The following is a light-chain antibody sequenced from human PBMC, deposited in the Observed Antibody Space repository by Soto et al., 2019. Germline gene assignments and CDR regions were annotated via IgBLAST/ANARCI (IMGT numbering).Light chain of an antibody. CDR1: QSVSSSY. V-gene: IGKV3-20*01. CDR2: GAS. CDR3: QQYGISPHT. J-gene: IGKJ2*01. Sequence: EIVLTQSPGTLSLSPGERATLSCRASQSVSSSYLAWYQHKPGQAPRLLIYGASSRATGIPDRFSGSGSGTDFTLTISRLEPEDFAVYYCQQYGISPHTLGQGTKLEIK.